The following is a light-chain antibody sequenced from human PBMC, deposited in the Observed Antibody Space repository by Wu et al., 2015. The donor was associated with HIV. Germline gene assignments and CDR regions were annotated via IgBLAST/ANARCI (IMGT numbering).Light chain of an antibody. CDR2: DSS. Sequence: IVMTQSLATLSVSPGERATLSCRASQSVSINVAWYQQKPGQAPRLLIYDSSTRATGIPGRFSGTMSGTEFTLTINNLQSEDSAVYYCQQYDVWLRTFGQGTKVIIK. CDR3: QQYDVWLRT. CDR1: QSVSIN. V-gene: IGKV3-15*01. J-gene: IGKJ1*01.